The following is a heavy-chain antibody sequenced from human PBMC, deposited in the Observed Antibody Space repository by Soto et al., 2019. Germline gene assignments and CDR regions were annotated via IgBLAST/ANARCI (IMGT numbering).Heavy chain of an antibody. Sequence: ASVKVSCKASGYTFTGYYMHWVRQAPGQGLEWMGWINPNSGGTNYAQKFQGWVTMTRDTSISAAYMELSRLRSDDTAVYYCAGALTVTTTVVEEDYYYGMDVWGQGTTVTVSS. V-gene: IGHV1-2*04. CDR2: INPNSGGT. J-gene: IGHJ6*02. D-gene: IGHD4-4*01. CDR1: GYTFTGYY. CDR3: AGALTVTTTVVEEDYYYGMDV.